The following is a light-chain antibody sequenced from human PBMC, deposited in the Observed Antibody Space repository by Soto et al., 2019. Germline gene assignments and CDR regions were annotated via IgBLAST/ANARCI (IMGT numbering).Light chain of an antibody. J-gene: IGKJ4*01. Sequence: EIVMTQSPATLSVSPGERATLSCRASQRVSSNLAWYQQKPGQAPRLLIYGASTRATGIPARFSGSGSGTEVTLTISSLQSEDFAVYYCQQYNNWPPPLTFGGGTKVEIK. V-gene: IGKV3-15*01. CDR2: GAS. CDR1: QRVSSN. CDR3: QQYNNWPPPLT.